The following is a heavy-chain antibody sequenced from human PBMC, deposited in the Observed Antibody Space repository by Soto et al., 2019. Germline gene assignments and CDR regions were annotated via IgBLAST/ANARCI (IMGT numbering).Heavy chain of an antibody. Sequence: GASVKVSCKASGYTFTGYYMHWVRQAPGQGLEWMGWINPNSGGTNYAQKFQGRVTMTRDTSISTAYMELSRLRSDDTAVYHCARSRMLRYFDWLSHDAFDIWGQGTMVTVSS. D-gene: IGHD3-9*01. V-gene: IGHV1-2*02. CDR2: INPNSGGT. CDR1: GYTFTGYY. CDR3: ARSRMLRYFDWLSHDAFDI. J-gene: IGHJ3*02.